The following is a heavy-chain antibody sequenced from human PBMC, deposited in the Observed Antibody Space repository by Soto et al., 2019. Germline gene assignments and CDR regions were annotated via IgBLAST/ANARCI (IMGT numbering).Heavy chain of an antibody. CDR1: GFTFDDYG. Sequence: GGSLRLSCAASGFTFDDYGMSWVRQAPGKGVEWVSSLSGSGGSTYYADSVKGRFTISRDNSKNTLYLQMNSLRAEDTAVYYCAKDPAAPGVRGLTDSDYWGQGTLVTVSS. J-gene: IGHJ4*02. CDR3: AKDPAAPGVRGLTDSDY. V-gene: IGHV3-23*01. CDR2: LSGSGGST. D-gene: IGHD3-10*01.